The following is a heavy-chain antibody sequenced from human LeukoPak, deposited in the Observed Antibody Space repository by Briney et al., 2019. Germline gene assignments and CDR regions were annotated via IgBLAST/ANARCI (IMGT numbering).Heavy chain of an antibody. CDR2: IKQDGSEK. J-gene: IGHJ4*02. D-gene: IGHD6-13*01. Sequence: GGSLRLSCAASGFTFSSYWMSWVRQAPGKGLEWVANIKQDGSEKYYVDSVKGRFTISRDNAKNSLYLQMNSLRAEDTAVYYCAREEAGYSSSWYVAHWGQGTLVTVSS. CDR3: AREEAGYSSSWYVAH. V-gene: IGHV3-7*01. CDR1: GFTFSSYW.